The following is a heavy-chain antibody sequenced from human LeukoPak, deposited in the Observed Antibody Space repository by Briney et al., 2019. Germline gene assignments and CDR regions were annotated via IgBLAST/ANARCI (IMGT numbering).Heavy chain of an antibody. CDR2: IYYIGRP. CDR1: GGSISSYY. J-gene: IGHJ4*02. V-gene: IGHV4-59*08. D-gene: IGHD6-19*01. Sequence: PSETLSLTCTVYGGSISSYYWSWVRQPPGKGMEWIRYIYYIGRPNYIPSLNRRVPISVDTSKHHFSLKLTSVTAADTAVYYCARHVEQWLTPFDYWGQGTLLTVSS. CDR3: ARHVEQWLTPFDY.